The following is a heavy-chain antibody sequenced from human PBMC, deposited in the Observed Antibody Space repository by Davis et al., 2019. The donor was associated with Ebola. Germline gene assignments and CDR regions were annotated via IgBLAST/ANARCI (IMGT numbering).Heavy chain of an antibody. Sequence: SVPVPRLASVYTFTSHDISSARQPPEPGHEWLGWISAYNGNTNYAQKLQGRVTMTTDTSTSTAYMELRSLRSDDTAVYYCARDWSGSYLSYYYYNMNVWGKGTTVTVSS. J-gene: IGHJ6*03. D-gene: IGHD1-26*01. CDR3: ARDWSGSYLSYYYYNMNV. V-gene: IGHV1-18*01. CDR1: VYTFTSHD. CDR2: ISAYNGNT.